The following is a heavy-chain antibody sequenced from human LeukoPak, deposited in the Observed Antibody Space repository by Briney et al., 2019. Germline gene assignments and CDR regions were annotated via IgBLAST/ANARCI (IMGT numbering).Heavy chain of an antibody. CDR1: GGSISSGSYY. Sequence: SQTLSLTCTVSGGSISSGSYYWSWIRQPAGKGLEWIGRIYTSGSTNYNPSLKSRVTISRYTSKNQFFLKLSSVTAADTAVYYCAWEGHDYGNYVYYWDYWGQGTLVTVSS. J-gene: IGHJ4*02. D-gene: IGHD4-11*01. V-gene: IGHV4-61*02. CDR3: AWEGHDYGNYVYYWDY. CDR2: IYTSGST.